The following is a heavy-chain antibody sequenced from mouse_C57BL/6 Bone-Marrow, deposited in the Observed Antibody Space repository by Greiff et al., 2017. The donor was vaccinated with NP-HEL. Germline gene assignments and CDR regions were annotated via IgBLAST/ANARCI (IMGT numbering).Heavy chain of an antibody. V-gene: IGHV1-81*01. Sequence: VHLVESGAELARPGASVKLSCKASGYTFTSYGISWVKQRTGQGLEWIGEIYPRSGNTYYNEKFKGKATLTADKSSSTAYMELRSLTSEDSAVYFCAPNYYGSSYPFAYWGQGTLVTVSA. CDR3: APNYYGSSYPFAY. CDR2: IYPRSGNT. J-gene: IGHJ3*01. CDR1: GYTFTSYG. D-gene: IGHD1-1*01.